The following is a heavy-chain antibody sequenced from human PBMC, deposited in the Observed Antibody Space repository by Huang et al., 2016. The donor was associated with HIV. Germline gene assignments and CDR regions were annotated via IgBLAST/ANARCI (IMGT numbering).Heavy chain of an antibody. D-gene: IGHD4-17*01. CDR3: AREDDYGGN. CDR2: SAYDGSNK. J-gene: IGHJ4*02. V-gene: IGHV3-30-3*01. Sequence: QVQMVESGGGVVQPGRSLRLSCAASGFTFSRYVMYGVRQAPGKGLESVAVSAYDGSNKYYADSVQGRFTISRDNSKNTLYLQMNGLRTEDMAVYYCAREDDYGGNWGQGTLVTVSS. CDR1: GFTFSRYV.